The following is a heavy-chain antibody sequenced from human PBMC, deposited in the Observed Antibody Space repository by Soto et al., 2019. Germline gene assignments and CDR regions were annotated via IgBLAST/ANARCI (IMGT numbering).Heavy chain of an antibody. D-gene: IGHD6-13*01. Sequence: GGSLRLSCAASGFTFSSYWMHWVRQTPEKGLVWVSHIDSDGSSTTYAGSVKGRFSISRDNSKNTLYLQMNNLRPDDAAVYFCAKSVLATVGTYFVHWGQGTVVTVSS. CDR3: AKSVLATVGTYFVH. V-gene: IGHV3-74*01. CDR2: IDSDGSST. J-gene: IGHJ4*02. CDR1: GFTFSSYW.